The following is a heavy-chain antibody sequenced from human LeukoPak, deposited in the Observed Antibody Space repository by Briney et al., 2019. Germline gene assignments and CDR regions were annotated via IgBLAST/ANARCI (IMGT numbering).Heavy chain of an antibody. CDR3: AKRGFCSGGSCYSFHFDY. CDR2: IKQDGSEK. CDR1: GFTFSMYW. Sequence: GGSLRLSCAASGFTFSMYWMNWVRQSPGKGLEWVADIKQDGSEKYYVDSVKGRFTISRDNAKNTLYLEMNSLRAEDTAVYYCAKRGFCSGGSCYSFHFDYWGQGTLVTVSP. V-gene: IGHV3-7*01. J-gene: IGHJ4*02. D-gene: IGHD2-15*01.